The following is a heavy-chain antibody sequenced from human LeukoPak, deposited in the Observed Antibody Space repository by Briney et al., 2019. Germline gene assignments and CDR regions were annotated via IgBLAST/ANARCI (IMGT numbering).Heavy chain of an antibody. CDR3: ARVNQAVADHFDY. CDR2: VNHSGST. CDR1: GGSFSGYY. Sequence: SETLSLTCAVYGGSFSGYYWSWIRQPPGKGLEWIGEVNHSGSTNYNPSLKSRVTISVDTSKNQFSLKLYSVTAADTAVYYCARVNQAVADHFDYWGQGTLVTVSS. V-gene: IGHV4-34*01. J-gene: IGHJ4*02. D-gene: IGHD6-19*01.